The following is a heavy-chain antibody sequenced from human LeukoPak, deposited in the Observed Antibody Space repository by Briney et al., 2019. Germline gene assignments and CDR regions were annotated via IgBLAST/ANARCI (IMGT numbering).Heavy chain of an antibody. V-gene: IGHV3-74*01. CDR1: GFTFSSYW. Sequence: PGGSLRLSCAASGFTFSSYWMHWVRQAPGKGLVWVSRINSDGSSTSYADSVKGRFTISRDNAKNTLYLQMNSLRAEDTAVYYCAREEVSFAAKSYWGQGTLVTVSS. D-gene: IGHD2-15*01. J-gene: IGHJ4*02. CDR2: INSDGSST. CDR3: AREEVSFAAKSY.